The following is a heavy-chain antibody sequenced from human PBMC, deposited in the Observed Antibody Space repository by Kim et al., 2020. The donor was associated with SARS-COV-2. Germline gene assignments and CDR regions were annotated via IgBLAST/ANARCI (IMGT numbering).Heavy chain of an antibody. J-gene: IGHJ5*02. CDR3: ARDSGFSLNWFDP. Sequence: YAQKFQGRVTMTSDTSISTAYMELSRLRSDDTAVYYCARDSGFSLNWFDPWGQGTLVTVSS. D-gene: IGHD5-12*01. V-gene: IGHV1-2*02.